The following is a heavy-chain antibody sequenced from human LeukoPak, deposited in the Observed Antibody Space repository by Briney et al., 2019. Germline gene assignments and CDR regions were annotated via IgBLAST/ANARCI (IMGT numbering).Heavy chain of an antibody. Sequence: SETLSLTCTVSGGSISSYYWSWIRQPPGKGLEWIGYIYYSGSTNYNPSLKSRVTISVDTSKNQFSLKLSSVTAADTAVYYCARALRDWGDAFDIWGQGTMVTVSS. V-gene: IGHV4-59*01. CDR3: ARALRDWGDAFDI. J-gene: IGHJ3*02. D-gene: IGHD3-16*01. CDR1: GGSISSYY. CDR2: IYYSGST.